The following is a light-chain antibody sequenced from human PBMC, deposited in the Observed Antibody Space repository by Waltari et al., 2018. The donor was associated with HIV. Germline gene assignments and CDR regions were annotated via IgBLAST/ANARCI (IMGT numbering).Light chain of an antibody. Sequence: QSALTQPASVSGSPGPSITISCTGTSSDVGSYNLVSWYQQHPGQAPKVMIYEGSKRPSGVSNRFSGSKSGNTASLTISGLQAEDEADYYCCSYTGSSTRRPYVFGTGTKVTVL. CDR3: CSYTGSSTRRPYV. CDR2: EGS. V-gene: IGLV2-23*01. J-gene: IGLJ1*01. CDR1: SSDVGSYNL.